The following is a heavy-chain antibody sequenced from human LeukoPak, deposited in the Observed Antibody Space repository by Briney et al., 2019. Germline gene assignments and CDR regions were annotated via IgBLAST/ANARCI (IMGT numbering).Heavy chain of an antibody. CDR1: GYSISSGYY. Sequence: SETLSLTCTVSGYSISSGYYWGWIRQPPGKGLEWIGSIYYSGSTYYNPSLKSRVTISVDTSKNQFSLKLSSVTAADTAVYYCARVLKTQLWLYYFDYWGQGTLVTVSS. D-gene: IGHD5-18*01. CDR3: ARVLKTQLWLYYFDY. CDR2: IYYSGST. J-gene: IGHJ4*02. V-gene: IGHV4-38-2*02.